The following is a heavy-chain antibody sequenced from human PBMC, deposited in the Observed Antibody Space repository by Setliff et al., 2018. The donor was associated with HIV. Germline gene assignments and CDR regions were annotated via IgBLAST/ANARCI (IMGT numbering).Heavy chain of an antibody. V-gene: IGHV1-46*01. CDR1: GYTFTSYI. Sequence: ASVKVSCKASGYTFTSYILHWVRQAAGQGLEWVGRIAPSSGGIHYAQKFQDRVTMTRDTSTSTVYMDLSRLGSEDTAVYYWAREFPGGTKGFDYWGQGTLVTVSS. CDR3: AREFPGGTKGFDY. J-gene: IGHJ4*02. D-gene: IGHD1-1*01. CDR2: IAPSSGGI.